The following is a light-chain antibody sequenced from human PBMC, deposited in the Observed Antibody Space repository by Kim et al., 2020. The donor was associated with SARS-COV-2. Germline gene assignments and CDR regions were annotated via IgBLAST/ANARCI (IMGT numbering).Light chain of an antibody. V-gene: IGLV2-14*03. CDR3: SSYTSSSTWV. Sequence: GQSITSSCTGTSSDVGGYNYVAWYQQHPGKAPNLMIYDVSNRPSGVSNRFSGSKSGNTASLTISGLQAEDEADYYCSSYTSSSTWVFGGGTKLTVL. CDR2: DVS. J-gene: IGLJ3*02. CDR1: SSDVGGYNY.